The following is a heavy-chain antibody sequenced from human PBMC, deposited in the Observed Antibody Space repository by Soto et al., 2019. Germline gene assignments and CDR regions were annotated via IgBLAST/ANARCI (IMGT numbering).Heavy chain of an antibody. J-gene: IGHJ4*02. Sequence: GGSLRLSCAASGFTFSSYSMNWVRQAQGKGLEWVSVISGSGDSTYYADSVKGRFTISRDNSKNTLYLQMNSLRAVDTAVYYCAHRSSGWYFDYWGQGTLVTLSS. V-gene: IGHV3-23*01. CDR2: ISGSGDST. CDR3: AHRSSGWYFDY. D-gene: IGHD6-19*01. CDR1: GFTFSSYS.